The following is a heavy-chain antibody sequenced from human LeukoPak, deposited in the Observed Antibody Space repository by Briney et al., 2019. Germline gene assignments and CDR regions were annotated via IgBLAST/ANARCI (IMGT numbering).Heavy chain of an antibody. CDR3: ARDHNNEGAFDI. Sequence: GGSLRLSCTASGFTFSSYAMSWVRQAPGKGLEWVSAISGSGGSTYYADSVKGRFTISRDNSKNSLYLQMNSLRAEDTAVYYCARDHNNEGAFDIWGQGTMVTVSS. V-gene: IGHV3-23*01. J-gene: IGHJ3*02. D-gene: IGHD1-14*01. CDR1: GFTFSSYA. CDR2: ISGSGGST.